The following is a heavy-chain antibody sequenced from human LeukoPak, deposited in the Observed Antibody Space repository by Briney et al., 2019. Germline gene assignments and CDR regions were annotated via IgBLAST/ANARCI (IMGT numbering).Heavy chain of an antibody. D-gene: IGHD2-2*01. V-gene: IGHV3-21*01. CDR1: GFTFSSYS. Sequence: GGSLSLSCAASGFTFSSYSMNWVRQAPGKGLEWVSSISSSSSYIYYADSVRGRFTISRDNAKNSLYLQMNSLRAEDTAVYYCAKSPVEVVPSATWGRPWFDPWGQGTLVTVSS. J-gene: IGHJ5*02. CDR3: AKSPVEVVPSATWGRPWFDP. CDR2: ISSSSSYI.